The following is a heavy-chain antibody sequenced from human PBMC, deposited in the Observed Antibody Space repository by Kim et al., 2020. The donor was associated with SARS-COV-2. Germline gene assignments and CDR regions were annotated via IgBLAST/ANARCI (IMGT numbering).Heavy chain of an antibody. V-gene: IGHV4-59*01. Sequence: SETLSLTCTVSGGSISSYYWSWIRQPPGKGLEWIGYSYYSGSTNYNPSLKSRVTISVDTSKNQFSLKLSSVTAADTAVYYCARDLSGLRYFAGGGDWFDPWGQGTLVTVSS. CDR1: GGSISSYY. D-gene: IGHD3-9*01. CDR2: SYYSGST. J-gene: IGHJ5*02. CDR3: ARDLSGLRYFAGGGDWFDP.